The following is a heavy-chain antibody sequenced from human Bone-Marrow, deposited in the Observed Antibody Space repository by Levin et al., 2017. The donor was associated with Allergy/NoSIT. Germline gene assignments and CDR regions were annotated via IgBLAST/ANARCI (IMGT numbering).Heavy chain of an antibody. CDR3: AKDIPYYGSGSLSPGGVY. CDR1: GFTFDDYA. CDR2: ISWNSGSI. Sequence: QPGGSLRLSCAASGFTFDDYAMHWVRQAPGKGLEWVSGISWNSGSIGYADSVKGRFTISRDNAKNSLYLQMNSLRAEDTALYYCAKDIPYYGSGSLSPGGVYWGQGTLVTVSS. J-gene: IGHJ4*02. D-gene: IGHD3-10*01. V-gene: IGHV3-9*01.